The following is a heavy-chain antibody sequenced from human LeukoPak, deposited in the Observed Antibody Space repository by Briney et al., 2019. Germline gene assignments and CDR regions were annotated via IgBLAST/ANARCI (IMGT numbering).Heavy chain of an antibody. J-gene: IGHJ4*02. CDR2: ISWNSGSI. CDR1: GFTFDDYA. Sequence: GGSLRLSCAASGFTFDDYAMHWVRHAPGKGLEWVSGISWNSGSIGYADSVKGRFTISRDNAKNSLYLQMNSLRAEDTALYYCAKDIGRGLLWGQGTLVTVSS. D-gene: IGHD4-17*01. V-gene: IGHV3-9*01. CDR3: AKDIGRGLL.